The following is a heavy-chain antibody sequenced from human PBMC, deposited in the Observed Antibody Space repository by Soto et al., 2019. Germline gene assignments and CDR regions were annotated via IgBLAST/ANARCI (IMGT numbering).Heavy chain of an antibody. CDR3: ARDVRIVVVVAATDDNWFDP. J-gene: IGHJ5*02. CDR1: GYTFTSYG. D-gene: IGHD2-15*01. V-gene: IGHV1-18*01. CDR2: ISAYNGNT. Sequence: ASVKVSCKASGYTFTSYGISWVRQAPGQGLEWMGWISAYNGNTNYAQKLQGRVTMTTDTSTSTAYMELRSLRSDDTAVYYCARDVRIVVVVAATDDNWFDPWGQGTLVTVSS.